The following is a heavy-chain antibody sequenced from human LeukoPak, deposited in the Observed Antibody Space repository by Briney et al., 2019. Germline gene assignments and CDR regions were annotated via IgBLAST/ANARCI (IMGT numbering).Heavy chain of an antibody. Sequence: GASVKVSCKASGYTFTSYAMHWVRQAPGQRLEWMGWINAGNGNTKYSQKFQGRVTITRDASASTAYMELSSLRSEDTAVYYCASSPLYSYGRDHDYWGQGTLVTVSS. CDR2: INAGNGNT. CDR1: GYTFTSYA. D-gene: IGHD5-18*01. CDR3: ASSPLYSYGRDHDY. V-gene: IGHV1-3*01. J-gene: IGHJ4*02.